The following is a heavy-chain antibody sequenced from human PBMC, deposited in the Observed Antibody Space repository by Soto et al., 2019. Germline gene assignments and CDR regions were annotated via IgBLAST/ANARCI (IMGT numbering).Heavy chain of an antibody. J-gene: IGHJ3*02. CDR1: GFAFSSHP. Sequence: SGGSVRLSCAASGFAFSSHPMSWVRQAPEKGLEWVAGISDGGDLTYNADSVRGRFTISRDNSRNTLYLQMNSLRAEDTAVYYCARRVIGSSRAFDIWGQGTMVTVS. CDR3: ARRVIGSSRAFDI. CDR2: ISDGGDLT. D-gene: IGHD3-10*01. V-gene: IGHV3-23*01.